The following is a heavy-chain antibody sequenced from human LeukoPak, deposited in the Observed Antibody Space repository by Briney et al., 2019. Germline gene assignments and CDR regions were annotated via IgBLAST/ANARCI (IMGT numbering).Heavy chain of an antibody. V-gene: IGHV1-18*01. CDR3: ARGERRITIFGVVNKGMDV. Sequence: GASVKVSCKASGYTFTSYGISWVRQAPGQGLEWMGWISAYNGNTNYAQKLQGRFTMTTDTSTSTAYMELRSLRSDDTAVYYCARGERRITIFGVVNKGMDVWGQGTTVTVSS. CDR2: ISAYNGNT. CDR1: GYTFTSYG. J-gene: IGHJ6*02. D-gene: IGHD3-3*01.